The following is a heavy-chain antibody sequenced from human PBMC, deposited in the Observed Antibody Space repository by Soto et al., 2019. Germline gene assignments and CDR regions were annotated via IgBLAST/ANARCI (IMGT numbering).Heavy chain of an antibody. D-gene: IGHD6-13*01. V-gene: IGHV1-18*04. Sequence: GASVKVSCKASGYTFTSYGISWVRQAPGQGLEWMGWISAYNGNTNYAQKLQGRVTMTTETSTSTAYMELRSLRSDDTAVYYCARAGIAAAGYNWLDPWGEGTLVTIST. J-gene: IGHJ5*02. CDR3: ARAGIAAAGYNWLDP. CDR1: GYTFTSYG. CDR2: ISAYNGNT.